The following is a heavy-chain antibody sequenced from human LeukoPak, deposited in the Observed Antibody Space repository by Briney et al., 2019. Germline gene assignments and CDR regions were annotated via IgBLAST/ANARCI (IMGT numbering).Heavy chain of an antibody. D-gene: IGHD1-26*01. Sequence: GGSLRLSCAASGFTVSSYAMHWVRQPIGKGLEWVSALGIAGDTFYPGSVKGRFTISRENAKSSLYLQMNSLRAEDTAMYYCARQKQSHGNFDYWGQGTLVTVSS. CDR2: LGIAGDT. CDR1: GFTVSSYA. J-gene: IGHJ4*02. CDR3: ARQKQSHGNFDY. V-gene: IGHV3-13*01.